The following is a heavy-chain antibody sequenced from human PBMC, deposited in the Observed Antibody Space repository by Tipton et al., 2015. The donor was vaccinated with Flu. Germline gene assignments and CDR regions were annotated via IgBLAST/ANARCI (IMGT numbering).Heavy chain of an antibody. V-gene: IGHV3-21*01. CDR3: ARGPPSRSEDGRYVRFGESNSY. J-gene: IGHJ4*02. Sequence: SLRLSCAASEFTFSGYSMNWVRQAPGKGLEWVSSISTGSRYIYYADLVKDPFTISRDNAKNSLHLQMNSLRAEDTAVYYCARGPPSRSEDGRYVRFGESNSYWGRGPLVPVSS. D-gene: IGHD3-10*01. CDR1: EFTFSGYS. CDR2: ISTGSRYI.